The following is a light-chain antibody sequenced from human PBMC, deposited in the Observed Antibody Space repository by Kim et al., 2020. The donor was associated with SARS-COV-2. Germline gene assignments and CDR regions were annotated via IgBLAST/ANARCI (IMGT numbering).Light chain of an antibody. V-gene: IGLV3-1*01. J-gene: IGLJ1*01. CDR2: QDS. CDR1: KLGDKY. Sequence: SVSPGQTASITCSGDKLGDKYACWYRQKPGQSPVLVIYQDSKRPSGIPERFSGSNSGNTATLTIIGTQAMDEADYYCQAWDSSTAVFGTGTKVTVL. CDR3: QAWDSSTAV.